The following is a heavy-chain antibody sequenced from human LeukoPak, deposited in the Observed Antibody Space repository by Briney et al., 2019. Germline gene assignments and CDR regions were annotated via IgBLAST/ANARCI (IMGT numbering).Heavy chain of an antibody. Sequence: ETLSLTCTVSGGSISTYYRSWIRQPPGKGLEWIGYVYYSGSTNYNPSLKSRVTISIDTSRTQFSLKLSSVTAADTAVYYCARSELLWFGGVNSGFHYWGQGTLVTVSS. CDR1: GGSISTYY. J-gene: IGHJ4*02. D-gene: IGHD3-10*01. CDR2: VYYSGST. V-gene: IGHV4-59*01. CDR3: ARSELLWFGGVNSGFHY.